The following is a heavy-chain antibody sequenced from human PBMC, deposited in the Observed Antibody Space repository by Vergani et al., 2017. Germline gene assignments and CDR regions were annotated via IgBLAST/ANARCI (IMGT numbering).Heavy chain of an antibody. V-gene: IGHV3-9*01. Sequence: EVQLVESGGGLVKPGGSLRLSCAASGFTFSSYSMHWVRQAPGKGLEWVSGISWNSGSIGYADSVKGRFTISRDNAKNSLYLQMNSLRAEDTALYYCAKGPYDFWSGYPDYWGQGTLVTVSS. J-gene: IGHJ4*02. CDR2: ISWNSGSI. CDR1: GFTFSSYS. D-gene: IGHD3-3*01. CDR3: AKGPYDFWSGYPDY.